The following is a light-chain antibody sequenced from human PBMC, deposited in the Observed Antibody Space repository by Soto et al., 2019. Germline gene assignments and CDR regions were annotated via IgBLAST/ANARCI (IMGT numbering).Light chain of an antibody. J-gene: IGKJ5*01. V-gene: IGKV3-11*01. Sequence: EIVLTQSPATLSLSPGERATLSCMASQSVSSYLAWYQQKPGQAPRLLIYDASNRATGIPARFSGSGSGTDFTLTISSLEPEDFAVYYCQQYGTSPITFGQGTRLEIK. CDR2: DAS. CDR1: QSVSSY. CDR3: QQYGTSPIT.